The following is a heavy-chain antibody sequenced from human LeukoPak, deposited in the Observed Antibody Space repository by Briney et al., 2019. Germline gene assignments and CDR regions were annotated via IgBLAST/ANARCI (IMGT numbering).Heavy chain of an antibody. CDR1: GFTFSSYS. V-gene: IGHV3-21*01. CDR3: ATDEGYCSSTSCYTSAFDI. Sequence: GGSLRLSCAASGFTFSSYSMNWVRQAPGKGLEWVSSINSSSSYIYYADSVKGRFTISRDNDKNSLYLQMNSLRAEDTAVYYCATDEGYCSSTSCYTSAFDIWGQGTMVTVSS. J-gene: IGHJ3*02. D-gene: IGHD2-2*02. CDR2: INSSSSYI.